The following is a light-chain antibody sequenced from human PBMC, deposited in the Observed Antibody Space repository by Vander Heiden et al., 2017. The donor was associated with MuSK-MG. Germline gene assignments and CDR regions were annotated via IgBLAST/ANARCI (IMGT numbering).Light chain of an antibody. CDR1: QSISSY. Sequence: DLQMTQSPSSLSASVGDRVTIPCRASQSISSYLNWYQQKPGKAPKLLIYAASSLQSGVPSRFSGSGSGTDFTLTISRLQPEDFATYYCQQSYSTPMCSFGQGTKLEIK. CDR3: QQSYSTPMCS. CDR2: AAS. J-gene: IGKJ2*04. V-gene: IGKV1-39*01.